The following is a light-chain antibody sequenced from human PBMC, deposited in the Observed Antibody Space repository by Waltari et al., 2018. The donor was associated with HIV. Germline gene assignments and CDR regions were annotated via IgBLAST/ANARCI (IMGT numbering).Light chain of an antibody. CDR2: DVS. CDR1: SSDVGGYNY. V-gene: IGLV2-14*01. CDR3: SSYTTSSGI. J-gene: IGLJ1*01. Sequence: QSALTQPASVSGSPGQSITISCTGTSSDVGGYNYVSWYQQHPGKAPQLMIYDVSKRPSGVSNRFSGSKSGNTASLTISGLQAEDEAYYYCSSYTTSSGIFGTGTKVTVL.